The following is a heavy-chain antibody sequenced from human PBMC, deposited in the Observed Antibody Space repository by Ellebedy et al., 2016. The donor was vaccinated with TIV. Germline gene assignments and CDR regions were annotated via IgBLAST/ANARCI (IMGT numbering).Heavy chain of an antibody. CDR1: GFTFSTYG. Sequence: PGGSLRLSCAASGFTFSTYGMHWVRQAPGKGLEWVAVISYDGSNKYYVDSVKGRFTISRDNSENTLYLQMNNLRAEDTGVYFCAKDAREKARISWEYDYWGQGTLVTVSS. CDR3: AKDAREKARISWEYDY. D-gene: IGHD5-24*01. CDR2: ISYDGSNK. V-gene: IGHV3-30*18. J-gene: IGHJ4*02.